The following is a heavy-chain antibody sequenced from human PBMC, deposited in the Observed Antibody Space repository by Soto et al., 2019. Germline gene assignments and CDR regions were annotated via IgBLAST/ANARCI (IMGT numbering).Heavy chain of an antibody. CDR3: ARADCGGQCPCDY. V-gene: IGHV3-33*01. D-gene: IGHD2-21*01. Sequence: GGSLRLSCAASGFTFGTYGMHGVRQAPGKGLEWVAGIWYDGSVKTYADSVKGRFSISRDNSQNTVYLQMNTLRAGDTAVYYCARADCGGQCPCDYWGQGTLVTVSS. CDR2: IWYDGSVK. J-gene: IGHJ4*02. CDR1: GFTFGTYG.